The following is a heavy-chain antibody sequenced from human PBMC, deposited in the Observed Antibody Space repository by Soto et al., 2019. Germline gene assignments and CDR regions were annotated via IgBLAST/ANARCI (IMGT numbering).Heavy chain of an antibody. V-gene: IGHV3-53*04. CDR3: ARDKTRTYVFDY. J-gene: IGHJ4*02. CDR1: GFTVSSNY. D-gene: IGHD3-16*01. Sequence: GGSLRLSCAASGFTVSSNYMSWVRQAPGKGLEWVSVIYSGGSTYYADSVKGRLTISRHNSKNTLYLQMNSLRAADTAVYYCARDKTRTYVFDYWGQGTLVTVSS. CDR2: IYSGGST.